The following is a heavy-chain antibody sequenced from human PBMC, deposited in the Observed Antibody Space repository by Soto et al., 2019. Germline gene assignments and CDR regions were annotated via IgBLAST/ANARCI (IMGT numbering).Heavy chain of an antibody. V-gene: IGHV3-7*04. CDR1: GLTLSRYW. D-gene: IGHD3-22*01. CDR2: IKEDGGKT. J-gene: IGHJ4*02. Sequence: EVQLVESGGGLVQPGGSLRLSCVASGLTLSRYWMSWVRQAPGKGLEWVANIKEDGGKTYYVDSVKGRITISRANAKNSVYLQMNSLRVEDTAVYYCSRDYYGPGPDWGQGTLVIVSS. CDR3: SRDYYGPGPD.